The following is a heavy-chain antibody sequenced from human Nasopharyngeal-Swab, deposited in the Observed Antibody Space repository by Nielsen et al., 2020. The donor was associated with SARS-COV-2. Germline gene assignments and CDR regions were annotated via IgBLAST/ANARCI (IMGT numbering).Heavy chain of an antibody. D-gene: IGHD2-15*01. J-gene: IGHJ4*02. CDR3: ARGRRGYCSGGSCGGDWYFDY. Sequence: ASGKVSCKASGYTFTSYAMHWVRQAPGQRLERMGWINAGNGNTKYSQKFQGRVTITRDTSASTAYMELSSLRSEDTAVYYCARGRRGYCSGGSCGGDWYFDYWGQGTLVTVSS. V-gene: IGHV1-3*01. CDR1: GYTFTSYA. CDR2: INAGNGNT.